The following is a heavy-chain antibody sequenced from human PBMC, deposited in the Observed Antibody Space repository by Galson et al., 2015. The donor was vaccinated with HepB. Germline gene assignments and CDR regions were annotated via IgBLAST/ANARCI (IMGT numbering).Heavy chain of an antibody. Sequence: SVKVSCKASGSSFNTYAINWLRQAPGQGLEWMGGIIPTFDTPIYAQRFQDRVTITADKSTSTAYMELSSLTSDDTALYYCARDRTHYYDTSGYSGAFEIWGQGTMVTVSS. CDR2: IIPTFDTP. CDR3: ARDRTHYYDTSGYSGAFEI. V-gene: IGHV1-69*06. CDR1: GSSFNTYA. J-gene: IGHJ3*02. D-gene: IGHD3-22*01.